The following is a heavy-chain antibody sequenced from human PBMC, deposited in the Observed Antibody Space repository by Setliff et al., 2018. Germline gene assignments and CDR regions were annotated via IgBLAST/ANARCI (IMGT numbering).Heavy chain of an antibody. CDR1: GGSINSSTYNSRSYY. D-gene: IGHD6-6*01. J-gene: IGHJ4*02. CDR3: ARGRNIAARLLDS. CDR2: IYYSGNN. V-gene: IGHV4-39*01. Sequence: SETLSLTCTVSGGSINSSTYNSRSYYWGWIRQPPGKGLEWIGRIYYSGNNYYNASLKSRLTISVDTSKNQFSLKLRSVTAADTAVYFCARGRNIAARLLDSWGQGALVTVSS.